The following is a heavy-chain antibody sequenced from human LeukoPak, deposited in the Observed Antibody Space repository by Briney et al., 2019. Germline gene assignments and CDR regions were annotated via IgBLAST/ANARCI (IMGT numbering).Heavy chain of an antibody. CDR2: INPSGGST. J-gene: IGHJ6*03. CDR3: ARASYPSYHYYYMDV. V-gene: IGHV1-46*03. Sequence: ASVKVSCKASGYTFTSYYMHWVRQAPGQGLEWMGIINPSGGSTSYAQKFQGRVTMTRDTSTSTVYMELSSLRSEDTAVYYCARASYPSYHYYYMDVWGKGTTVTVSS. CDR1: GYTFTSYY.